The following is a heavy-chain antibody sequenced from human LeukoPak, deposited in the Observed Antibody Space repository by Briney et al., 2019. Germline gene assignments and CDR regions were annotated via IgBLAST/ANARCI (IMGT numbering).Heavy chain of an antibody. CDR2: ISSSGSTI. CDR3: AAWGYYDSSGYYPDFDY. Sequence: PGGSLRLSCAASGFTSRSYEMNWVRQAPGKGLEWVSYISSSGSTIYYADSVKGRFTISRDNAKNSLYLQMNTLRAEDTAVCYWAAWGYYDSSGYYPDFDYWGQGTLVTVSS. V-gene: IGHV3-48*03. D-gene: IGHD3-22*01. J-gene: IGHJ4*02. CDR1: GFTSRSYE.